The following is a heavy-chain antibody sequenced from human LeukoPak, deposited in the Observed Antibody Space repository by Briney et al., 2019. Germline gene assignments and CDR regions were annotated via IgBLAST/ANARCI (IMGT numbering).Heavy chain of an antibody. CDR2: ISGSGGST. Sequence: GGSLRLSCAASGFTFSSYAMSWVRQAPGKGLEWVSAISGSGGSTYYADSVKGRFTISRDNAKNTLYLQMNSLRAEDTAVYYCARDWYHAIDYWGQGTLVTVSS. V-gene: IGHV3-23*01. CDR1: GFTFSSYA. J-gene: IGHJ4*02. D-gene: IGHD2-2*01. CDR3: ARDWYHAIDY.